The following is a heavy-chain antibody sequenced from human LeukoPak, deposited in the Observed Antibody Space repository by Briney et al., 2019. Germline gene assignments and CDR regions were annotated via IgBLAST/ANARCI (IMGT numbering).Heavy chain of an antibody. D-gene: IGHD6-13*01. Sequence: GGSLRLSCAASGFTFSSYAMSWVRQAPGKGLEWVSAISGSGGSTYYADSVKGRFTISRDNSKNTLYLQMNSLRAEDTAVYYCAKDHRAAADIYYYYGMDVWGQGTTVTVSS. J-gene: IGHJ6*02. CDR3: AKDHRAAADIYYYYGMDV. CDR1: GFTFSSYA. CDR2: ISGSGGST. V-gene: IGHV3-23*01.